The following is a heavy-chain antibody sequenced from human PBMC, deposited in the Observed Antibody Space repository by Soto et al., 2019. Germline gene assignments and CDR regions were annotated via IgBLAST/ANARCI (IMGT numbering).Heavy chain of an antibody. J-gene: IGHJ6*02. CDR3: ARAPPSYGIDV. Sequence: PGGSLRLSCAASGFTFSSYWMHWIRQAPGKGLVWASHIHSDGSTTSYADSVKGRFTISRDNAKNTLYLQMNSLRAEDTAVYYCARAPPSYGIDVWGQGTTVTVSS. CDR1: GFTFSSYW. V-gene: IGHV3-74*01. CDR2: IHSDGSTT.